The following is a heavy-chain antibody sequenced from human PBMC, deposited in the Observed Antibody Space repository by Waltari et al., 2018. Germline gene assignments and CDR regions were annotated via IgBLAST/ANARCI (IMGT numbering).Heavy chain of an antibody. D-gene: IGHD3-22*01. CDR1: GGSISPYY. Sequence: QVQLQESGPGLVKPSETLSLTCTASGGSISPYYWNWIRQPPGKGLEWIGNIYYSGSTNYNPSLKSRVTISVDTSKNQISLNLSSVTAADTAVYYCAREIVVITHDAFDIWGQGTLVTVSS. V-gene: IGHV4-59*08. CDR3: AREIVVITHDAFDI. J-gene: IGHJ3*02. CDR2: IYYSGST.